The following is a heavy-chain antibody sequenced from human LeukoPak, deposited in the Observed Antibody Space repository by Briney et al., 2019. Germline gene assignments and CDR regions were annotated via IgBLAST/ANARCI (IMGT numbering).Heavy chain of an antibody. D-gene: IGHD5-12*01. CDR3: ARVDIGYYYYGMDV. CDR1: GYTFTSYG. Sequence: GASVTVSCKASGYTFTSYGISWVRQAPGQGLQWMGWISTYNGNTNYAQKLQGRVTMTTDTSTGTAYMELRSLRSDDTAVYYCARVDIGYYYYGMDVWGQGTTVTVSS. CDR2: ISTYNGNT. V-gene: IGHV1-18*01. J-gene: IGHJ6*02.